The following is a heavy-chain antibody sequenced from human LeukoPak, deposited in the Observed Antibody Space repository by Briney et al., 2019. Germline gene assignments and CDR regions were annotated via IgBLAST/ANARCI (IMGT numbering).Heavy chain of an antibody. D-gene: IGHD3-10*01. V-gene: IGHV3-23*01. Sequence: GGSLRLSCAASGFTFSSYAMSWVRQAPGKGLEWVSAISGSGGSTYYADSVKGRFTISRDNSKNTLYLQMNSLRAEDTAVYYCASGGSGSPNYYYYGMDVWGQGTTVTVSS. CDR2: ISGSGGST. CDR3: ASGGSGSPNYYYYGMDV. CDR1: GFTFSSYA. J-gene: IGHJ6*02.